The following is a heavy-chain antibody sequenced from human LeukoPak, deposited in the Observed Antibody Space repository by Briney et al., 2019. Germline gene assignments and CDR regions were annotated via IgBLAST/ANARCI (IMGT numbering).Heavy chain of an antibody. CDR2: INTAGDT. CDR1: GFTFSSYD. Sequence: GGSLRLSCAASGFTFSSYDMHWVRQATGKGLEWVSGINTAGDTYYPGSVKGRFTISRENAKNSLYLQIDNLRAGDTAVYYCARGLPGGFDPWGQGTLVTVSS. CDR3: ARGLPGGFDP. V-gene: IGHV3-13*04. D-gene: IGHD4-11*01. J-gene: IGHJ5*02.